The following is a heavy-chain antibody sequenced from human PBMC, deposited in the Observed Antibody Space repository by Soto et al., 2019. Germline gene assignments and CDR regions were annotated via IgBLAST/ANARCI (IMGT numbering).Heavy chain of an antibody. CDR2: INPNSGGT. Sequence: ASVKVSCKASGYTFTGYYMHWVRQAPGQGLEWMGWINPNSGGTNYAQKFQGWVTMTRDTSISTAYMELSRLRSDDTAVYYCARVISPRTGRDAFDIWGQGTMVTVSS. J-gene: IGHJ3*02. CDR3: ARVISPRTGRDAFDI. CDR1: GYTFTGYY. D-gene: IGHD1-1*01. V-gene: IGHV1-2*04.